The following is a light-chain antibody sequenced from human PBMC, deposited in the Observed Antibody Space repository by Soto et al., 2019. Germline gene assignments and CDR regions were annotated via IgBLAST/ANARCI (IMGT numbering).Light chain of an antibody. CDR1: SSDVGSYNR. J-gene: IGLJ2*01. Sequence: QSALTQPPSVSGSPGQPVTISCTGTSSDVGSYNRVSWYQQPPGTAPKLMIYEVSNRPSGVPDRFSGSKSGNTASLTISGRQAEDEADYYCSSYTSSSTLVFGGETKLTVL. CDR3: SSYTSSSTLV. V-gene: IGLV2-18*02. CDR2: EVS.